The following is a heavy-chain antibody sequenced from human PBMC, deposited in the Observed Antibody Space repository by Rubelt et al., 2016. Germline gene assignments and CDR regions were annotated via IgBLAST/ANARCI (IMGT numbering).Heavy chain of an antibody. CDR3: ASEGSGNNLLLDY. CDR1: GFTVSSNY. Sequence: EVQLVESGGGLIQPGGSLRLSCAASGFTVSSNYMSWVRQAPGKGLEWVSRISSDGRTTTYADSVKGRFTISRDNAKNICLLQMNRLGAEDTAAFYCASEGSGNNLLLDYWGQGTLVTGS. J-gene: IGHJ4*02. CDR2: ISSDGRTT. D-gene: IGHD1/OR15-1a*01. V-gene: IGHV3-74*03.